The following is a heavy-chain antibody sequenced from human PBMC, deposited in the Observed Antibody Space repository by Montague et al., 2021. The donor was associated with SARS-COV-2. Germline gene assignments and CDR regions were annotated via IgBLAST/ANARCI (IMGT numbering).Heavy chain of an antibody. J-gene: IGHJ6*02. Sequence: PALVKPTQTLTLTCTFSGFSLSTSGMCVSWIRQPPGKALEWLALXDWDDDKYYSTSLKTRLTISKDTPKNQVVLTMTNMDPVDTATYYCARINSDPLDYYYYGMDVWGQGTTVTVSS. CDR2: XDWDDDK. CDR1: GFSLSTSGMC. V-gene: IGHV2-70*01. CDR3: ARINSDPLDYYYYGMDV. D-gene: IGHD1-1*01.